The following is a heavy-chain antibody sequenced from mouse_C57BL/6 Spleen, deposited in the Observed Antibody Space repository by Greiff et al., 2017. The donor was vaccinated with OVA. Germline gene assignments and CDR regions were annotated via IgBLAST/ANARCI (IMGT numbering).Heavy chain of an antibody. Sequence: EVQLVESGTVLARPGASVKMSCKTSGYTFTSYWMHWVKQRPGQGLEWIGDIYPGNSDTSYTQKFKGKATLTAVTSASTAYMELSSLTSVDSAGNDGTRAPYYGNFDYWGQGTTLTVSS. CDR2: IYPGNSDT. J-gene: IGHJ2*01. CDR1: GYTFTSYW. V-gene: IGHV1-5*01. D-gene: IGHD1-1*01. CDR3: TRAPYYGNFDY.